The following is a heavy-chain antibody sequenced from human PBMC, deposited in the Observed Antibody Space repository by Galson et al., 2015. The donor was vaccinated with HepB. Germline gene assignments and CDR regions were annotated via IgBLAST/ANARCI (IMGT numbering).Heavy chain of an antibody. V-gene: IGHV1-18*01. CDR1: GYTFTSYS. D-gene: IGHD2-15*01. CDR2: ISAYNGNT. J-gene: IGHJ3*02. CDR3: ARDRVVVAATLDAFDI. Sequence: SVKVSCKASGYTFTSYSISWVRQAPGQGLEWMGWISAYNGNTNYAQKLQGRVTMTTDTSTSTAYMELRSLRSDDTAVYYCARDRVVVAATLDAFDIWGQGTMVTVSS.